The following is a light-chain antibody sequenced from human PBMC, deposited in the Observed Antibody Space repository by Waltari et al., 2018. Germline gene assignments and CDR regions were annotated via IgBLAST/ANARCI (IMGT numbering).Light chain of an antibody. V-gene: IGKV1-5*03. CDR2: KAS. CDR1: QRISNW. J-gene: IGKJ1*01. CDR3: QQYSSDST. Sequence: DIQTTQSPSTLSASVGDRVTIVCRASQRISNWLAWYQQKSGKAPKLLIYKASSLESGVPTRFSGSGSGTEFTLTISSLQPDDFATYYCQQYSSDSTFGQGTKVEIK.